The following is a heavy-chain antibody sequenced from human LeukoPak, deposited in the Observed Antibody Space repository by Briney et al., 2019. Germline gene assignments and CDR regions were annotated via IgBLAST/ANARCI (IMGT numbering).Heavy chain of an antibody. D-gene: IGHD1-26*01. Sequence: SETLSLTCSVSGASITSYYWNWIRQPPGKGLEWIGNIYISGGTNYNPSLKNRVTISLDTSKDQFSLKLTSVTAADTAFYYCAKDWELGSWGQGTLVPVSS. J-gene: IGHJ5*02. CDR1: GASITSYY. CDR2: IYISGGT. CDR3: AKDWELGS. V-gene: IGHV4-59*01.